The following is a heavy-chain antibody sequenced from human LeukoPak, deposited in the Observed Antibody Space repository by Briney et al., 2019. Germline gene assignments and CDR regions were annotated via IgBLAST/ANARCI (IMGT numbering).Heavy chain of an antibody. CDR3: ARPGGVGYDFWSGYPYYFDY. J-gene: IGHJ4*02. D-gene: IGHD3-3*01. CDR2: ISATGGST. Sequence: GGSLRLSCAASGFTFSSYAMSWVRQAPGKGLEWVSSISATGGSTYYADSVKGRSTISRDNSKNTLYLQMNSLRAEDTAVYYCARPGGVGYDFWSGYPYYFDYWGQGTLVTVSS. CDR1: GFTFSSYA. V-gene: IGHV3-23*01.